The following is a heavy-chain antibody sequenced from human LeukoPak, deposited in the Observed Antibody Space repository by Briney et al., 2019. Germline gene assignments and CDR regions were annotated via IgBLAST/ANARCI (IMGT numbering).Heavy chain of an antibody. CDR2: IYYSGST. CDR3: ARHRAGRDFGDPRGYFDY. D-gene: IGHD4-17*01. CDR1: GGSISSSSYY. V-gene: IGHV4-39*01. J-gene: IGHJ4*02. Sequence: SETLSLTCTVSGGSISSSSYYWGWIRQPPGKGLEWIGSIYYSGSTYYNPSLKSRVTISVDTSKNLFSLKLSSVTAADTAVYYCARHRAGRDFGDPRGYFDYWGQGTLVTVSS.